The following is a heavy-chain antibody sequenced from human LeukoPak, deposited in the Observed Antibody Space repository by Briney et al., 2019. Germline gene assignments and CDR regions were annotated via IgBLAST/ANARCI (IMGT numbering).Heavy chain of an antibody. CDR1: GFTFSSYS. V-gene: IGHV3-21*01. D-gene: IGHD2-15*01. CDR3: ARDDCSGGSCSSVDY. J-gene: IGHJ4*02. CDR2: ISSSSSYI. Sequence: GGSLRLSCAASGFTFSSYSMNWVRQAPGKGLEWVSSISSSSSYIYHADSVKGRFTISRDNAKNSLYLQMNSLRAEDTAVYYCARDDCSGGSCSSVDYWGQGTLVTVSS.